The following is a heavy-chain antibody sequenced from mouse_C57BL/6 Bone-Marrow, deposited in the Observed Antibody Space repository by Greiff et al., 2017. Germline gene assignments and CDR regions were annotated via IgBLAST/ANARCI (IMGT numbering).Heavy chain of an antibody. Sequence: EVQLQQSGPVLVKPGASVKMSCKASGYTFTDYYMNWVKPSHGKSLEWIGVINPYNGGTSYNQKFKGKATLTVDKSSSTAYMELNSLTSEDSAVYYCATSYYSNYDYFDYWGQGTTLTVSS. CDR1: GYTFTDYY. CDR2: INPYNGGT. J-gene: IGHJ2*01. CDR3: ATSYYSNYDYFDY. D-gene: IGHD2-5*01. V-gene: IGHV1-19*01.